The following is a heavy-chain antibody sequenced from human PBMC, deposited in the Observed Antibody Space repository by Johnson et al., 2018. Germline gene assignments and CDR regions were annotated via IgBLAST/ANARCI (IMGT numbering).Heavy chain of an antibody. CDR3: AKEGAGYNQRSPLMDI. D-gene: IGHD5-24*01. CDR2: ISGSGGST. J-gene: IGHJ3*02. CDR1: GFTFSSYA. V-gene: IGHV3-23*04. Sequence: VQLVQSGGGLVQPGGSLRLSCAASGFTFSSYAMSWVRHAPGKGLEWVSAISGSGGSTYYADSVKGRFTISRDNSKNTVFVQINSLRAEDTAVYYCAKEGAGYNQRSPLMDIWGQGTMVTVSS.